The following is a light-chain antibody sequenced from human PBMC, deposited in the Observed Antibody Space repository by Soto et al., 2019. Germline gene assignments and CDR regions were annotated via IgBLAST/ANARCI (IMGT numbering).Light chain of an antibody. CDR3: QQYNSYSPAT. CDR2: KAS. Sequence: DIPMTQSPSTLSASVGDRVTITCRASQSISSWLAWYQQKPGKAPKLLIYKASSLESGVPSRFSGSGSGTEFTLTISSLQPDDFATYYCQQYNSYSPATFGPGTKVDIK. CDR1: QSISSW. V-gene: IGKV1-5*03. J-gene: IGKJ3*01.